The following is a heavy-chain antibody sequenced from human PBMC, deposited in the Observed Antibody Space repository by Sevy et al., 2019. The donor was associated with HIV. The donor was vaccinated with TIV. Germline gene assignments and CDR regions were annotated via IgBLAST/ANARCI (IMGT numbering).Heavy chain of an antibody. CDR3: AREGTLVTMII. Sequence: ASVKVSCKASGYTFTNHGISWVRQAPGQGLEWMGWINPHNGNTKYAQKLQGRVTMTTDTSTKTAYMEVRSLRSVDTAVYYCAREGTLVTMIIWGQGTLVTVSS. CDR2: INPHNGNT. J-gene: IGHJ4*02. CDR1: GYTFTNHG. D-gene: IGHD3-22*01. V-gene: IGHV1-18*01.